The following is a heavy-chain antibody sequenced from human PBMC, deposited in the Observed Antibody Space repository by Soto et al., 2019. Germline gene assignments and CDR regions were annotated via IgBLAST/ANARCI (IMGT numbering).Heavy chain of an antibody. Sequence: GESLKISCKGSGYSFTSYWIGWVRQMPGKGLEWMGIIYPGDSDTRYSPSFQGQVTISADKSISTAYLQWSSLKASDTAMYYCARRAAGFGHSYYYYYMDVWGKGTTVTVSS. CDR2: IYPGDSDT. CDR1: GYSFTSYW. J-gene: IGHJ6*03. CDR3: ARRAAGFGHSYYYYYMDV. V-gene: IGHV5-51*01. D-gene: IGHD2-15*01.